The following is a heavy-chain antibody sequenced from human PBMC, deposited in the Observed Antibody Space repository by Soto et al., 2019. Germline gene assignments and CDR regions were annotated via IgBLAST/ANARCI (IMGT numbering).Heavy chain of an antibody. V-gene: IGHV3-11*01. CDR1: GYTFSDYY. D-gene: IGHD3-3*01. CDR2: IDTSGTKI. CDR3: ASHYDMWSGYLSPVDY. Sequence: GGSLRLSCAASGYTFSDYYMSWIRQAPGKRLEWISYIDTSGTKIYYADSAKGRFTITRDNAKNSLYLEMNSLRDQDTAVYYCASHYDMWSGYLSPVDYWGQGTLVTVSS. J-gene: IGHJ4*02.